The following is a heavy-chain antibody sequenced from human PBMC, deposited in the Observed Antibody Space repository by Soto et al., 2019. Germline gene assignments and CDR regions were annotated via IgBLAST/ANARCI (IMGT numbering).Heavy chain of an antibody. J-gene: IGHJ3*02. CDR2: IYYSGST. CDR3: ARDAYNTYYGILTGPRGNAFDI. V-gene: IGHV4-31*03. CDR1: GGSISTGGYY. D-gene: IGHD3-9*01. Sequence: PSETLSLTCTVSGGSISTGGYYWSWIRQHPGKGLEWIGSIYYSGSTYYNPSLKSRVTISVDTSKNQFSLKLSSVTAADTAVYYCARDAYNTYYGILTGPRGNAFDIWGQGTMVTVSS.